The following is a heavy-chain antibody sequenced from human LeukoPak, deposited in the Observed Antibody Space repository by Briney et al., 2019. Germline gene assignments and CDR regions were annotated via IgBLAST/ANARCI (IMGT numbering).Heavy chain of an antibody. V-gene: IGHV3-33*01. J-gene: IGHJ4*02. CDR3: ARGSGGDGHSYWGDY. CDR2: IWFDGGKI. D-gene: IGHD5-24*01. Sequence: GGSLRLSCAASGFTLSHYGMHWVRQAPGMGLEWVAVIWFDGGKIHYPDSVKGRFTISRDNSKNTLYLQMDNLRADDTAVYYCARGSGGDGHSYWGDYWGQGTLVTVSP. CDR1: GFTLSHYG.